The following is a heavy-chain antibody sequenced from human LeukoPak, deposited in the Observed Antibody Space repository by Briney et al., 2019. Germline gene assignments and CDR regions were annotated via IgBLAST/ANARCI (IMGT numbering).Heavy chain of an antibody. D-gene: IGHD3-10*01. Sequence: GGSLRLSCAASGLTFSSYAMSWVRQAPGKGLEWVSAISGSGGSTYYADSVKGRFTISRDNSKNTLYLQMNSLRAEDTAVYYCAEDLLRITMVRGGNDKPRMDVWGQGTTVTVSS. CDR1: GLTFSSYA. CDR2: ISGSGGST. CDR3: AEDLLRITMVRGGNDKPRMDV. V-gene: IGHV3-23*01. J-gene: IGHJ6*02.